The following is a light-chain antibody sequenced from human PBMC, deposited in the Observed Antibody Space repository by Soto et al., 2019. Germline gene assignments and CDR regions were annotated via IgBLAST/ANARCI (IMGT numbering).Light chain of an antibody. CDR3: QQYNSYSPT. Sequence: DIPMTQSPSTLSASVGARVTITCRASQTISSGLAWYQQKPGKAPKVLIYDASTLESGVPSRFSGSGSGTEFTLTISSLQPDDFATYYCQQYNSYSPTFGQGTKVDIK. CDR1: QTISSG. CDR2: DAS. V-gene: IGKV1-5*01. J-gene: IGKJ1*01.